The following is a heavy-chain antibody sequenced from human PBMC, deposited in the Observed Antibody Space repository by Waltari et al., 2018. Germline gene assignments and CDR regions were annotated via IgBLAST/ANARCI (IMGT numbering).Heavy chain of an antibody. CDR3: ARDRGEMATIHFDY. Sequence: QVQLVQSGAEVKKPGASVKVSCKASGYTFISYAMHWVRQAPGQRLEWMGWINAGNGNTKYSQKFQGRVTITRDTSASTAYMELSSLRSEDTAVYYCARDRGEMATIHFDYWGQGTLVTVSS. D-gene: IGHD5-12*01. CDR1: GYTFISYA. J-gene: IGHJ4*02. CDR2: INAGNGNT. V-gene: IGHV1-3*01.